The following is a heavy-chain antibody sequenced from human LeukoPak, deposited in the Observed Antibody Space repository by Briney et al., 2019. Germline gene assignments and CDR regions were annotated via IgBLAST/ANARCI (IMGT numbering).Heavy chain of an antibody. CDR1: GFTFSSYA. CDR3: ARRGYYYDSSGYEYYFDY. Sequence: GGSLRLSCAASGFTFSSYAMHWVRQAPGKGLEWVAVISYDGSNKYYADSVKGRFTISRDSSKNTLYLQMNSLRAEDTAVYYCARRGYYYDSSGYEYYFDYWGQGTLVTVSS. J-gene: IGHJ4*02. V-gene: IGHV3-30*04. CDR2: ISYDGSNK. D-gene: IGHD3-22*01.